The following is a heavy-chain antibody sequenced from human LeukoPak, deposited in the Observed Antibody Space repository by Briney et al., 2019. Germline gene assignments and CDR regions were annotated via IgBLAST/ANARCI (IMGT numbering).Heavy chain of an antibody. J-gene: IGHJ4*02. D-gene: IGHD3-10*01. Sequence: PGESLKISCQASGYTFTNYWIGWVRQMPGKGLEWMGIIYPGDSDTRCSPSFQGQVTISADKSISAAYLQWNSLKASDTAMYYCARRWYFGSEKYYAFDYWGQGTLVTVSS. CDR1: GYTFTNYW. V-gene: IGHV5-51*01. CDR3: ARRWYFGSEKYYAFDY. CDR2: IYPGDSDT.